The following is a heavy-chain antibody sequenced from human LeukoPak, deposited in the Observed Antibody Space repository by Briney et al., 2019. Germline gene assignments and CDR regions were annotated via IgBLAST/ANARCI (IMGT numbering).Heavy chain of an antibody. CDR3: ARSPPYRAISAFDI. Sequence: PSGTLSLTCAVSGGSISSSNWWSWVRQPPGKGLEWIGSIYYSGSTYYNPSLKSRVTISVDTSKNQFSLKLSSVTAADTAVYYCARSPPYRAISAFDIWGQGTMVTVSS. CDR1: GGSISSSNW. J-gene: IGHJ3*02. V-gene: IGHV4-4*02. CDR2: IYYSGST. D-gene: IGHD3-3*02.